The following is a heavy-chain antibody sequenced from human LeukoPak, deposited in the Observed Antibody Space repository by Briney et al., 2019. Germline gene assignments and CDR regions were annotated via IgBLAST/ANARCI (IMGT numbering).Heavy chain of an antibody. Sequence: ASVKVSCKASGFTLTNYFIHWVRQAPGQGLEWMGIINPSGGSTSYAQKFQGRVTMTRDTSTSTVYMELSSLRSEDTAVYYCARDAIRSPDYYYYGMDVWGQGTTVTVSS. CDR1: GFTLTNYF. CDR2: INPSGGST. V-gene: IGHV1-46*01. D-gene: IGHD3-10*01. J-gene: IGHJ6*02. CDR3: ARDAIRSPDYYYYGMDV.